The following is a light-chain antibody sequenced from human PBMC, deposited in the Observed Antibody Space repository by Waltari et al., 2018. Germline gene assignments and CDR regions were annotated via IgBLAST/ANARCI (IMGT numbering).Light chain of an antibody. V-gene: IGKV3-11*01. CDR2: DAS. CDR3: QQRTNWPLT. CDR1: QSVSYY. Sequence: EVVLTQSPATLSLSPGEKATLSCRASQSVSYYLAWYQQKPDQAPRLLISDASNRATCIPARFSCSGSGTDFTLTISSLEPEDFAVYYCQQRTNWPLTFGGGTKVEI. J-gene: IGKJ4*01.